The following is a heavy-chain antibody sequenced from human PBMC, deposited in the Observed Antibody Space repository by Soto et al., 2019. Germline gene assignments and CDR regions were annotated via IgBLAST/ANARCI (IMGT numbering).Heavy chain of an antibody. Sequence: QVQLQESGPGLVKPSETLSLTCTVSGGSIRSYYWSWIRQPPGKGLECIGYIYYSGSTNYNPSLKXRVTISVDTSKNQFSLKLSSVTAADTAIYYCARNYGDYVDYWGQGTLVTVSS. J-gene: IGHJ4*02. CDR2: IYYSGST. V-gene: IGHV4-59*08. CDR3: ARNYGDYVDY. D-gene: IGHD4-17*01. CDR1: GGSIRSYY.